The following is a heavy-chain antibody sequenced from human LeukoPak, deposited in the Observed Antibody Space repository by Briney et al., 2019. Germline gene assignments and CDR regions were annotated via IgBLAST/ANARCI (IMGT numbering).Heavy chain of an antibody. CDR1: GGSISSYY. J-gene: IGHJ5*02. Sequence: SETLSLTCTVSGGSISSYYWSWIRQPPGRGLEWIGYIYYNGLTNYNPSLESRVTISVDTSKNQFSLKLNSVTAADTAVYYCARDLYYGSGSYPNWFDPWGQGTLVTVSS. D-gene: IGHD3-10*01. CDR3: ARDLYYGSGSYPNWFDP. V-gene: IGHV4-59*12. CDR2: IYYNGLT.